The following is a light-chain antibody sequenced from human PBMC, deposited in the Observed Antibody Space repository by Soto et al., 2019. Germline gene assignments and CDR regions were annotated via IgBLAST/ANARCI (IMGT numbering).Light chain of an antibody. CDR1: QNINSW. CDR3: QQYNSYPWT. Sequence: DVQMTQSPSTLSASVGDRVTITCRASQNINSWLAWYQQKPGKAPNLLIYKASSLESGVPSRFSGSASGTEFALTISSLQPDDFATYYCQQYNSYPWTFGRGTKVDIK. J-gene: IGKJ1*01. V-gene: IGKV1-5*03. CDR2: KAS.